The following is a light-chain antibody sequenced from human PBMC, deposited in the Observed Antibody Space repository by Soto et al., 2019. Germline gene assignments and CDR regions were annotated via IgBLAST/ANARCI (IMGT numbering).Light chain of an antibody. CDR1: SSDVGGYNY. J-gene: IGLJ1*01. V-gene: IGLV2-8*01. Sequence: QSVLTQPPSASGSPGQSVTISCTGTSSDVGGYNYVSWYQQHPGKAPKVIIYEFSKRPSGVPDRFSGSKSGSTASLTVSGLQAEDEADYYCSSYAVTTIFVFGTGTKGPVL. CDR2: EFS. CDR3: SSYAVTTIFV.